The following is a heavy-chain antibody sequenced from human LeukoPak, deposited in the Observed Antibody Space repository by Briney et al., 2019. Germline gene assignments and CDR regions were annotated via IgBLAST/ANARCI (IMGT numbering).Heavy chain of an antibody. V-gene: IGHV1-2*02. D-gene: IGHD5-12*01. J-gene: IGHJ4*02. CDR1: GYTFTGYY. CDR3: AKDRAVATIGGIDY. CDR2: INPNSGGT. Sequence: ASVKVSCKASGYTFTGYYMHWVRQAPGQGLEWMGWINPNSGGTNYAQKFQGRATMTRDTSISTVYMELSRLRSDDTAVYYCAKDRAVATIGGIDYWGQGTLVTVSS.